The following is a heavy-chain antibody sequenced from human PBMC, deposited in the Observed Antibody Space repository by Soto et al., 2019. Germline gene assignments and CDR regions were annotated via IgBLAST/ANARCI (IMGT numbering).Heavy chain of an antibody. Sequence: QITLKESGPPLVKPTQTLTLTCTFSGFSLSTSGVGVGWIRQPPGKALEWLALIYWDDDKRYSPSLKSRLTTAPETSKNQVVLTMTNMDPVDTATYYCAPSLVALEVLRDDTLGYNWFDPWGQGTLVTV. CDR3: APSLVALEVLRDDTLGYNWFDP. CDR1: GFSLSTSGVG. D-gene: IGHD3-3*01. J-gene: IGHJ5*02. CDR2: IYWDDDK. V-gene: IGHV2-5*02.